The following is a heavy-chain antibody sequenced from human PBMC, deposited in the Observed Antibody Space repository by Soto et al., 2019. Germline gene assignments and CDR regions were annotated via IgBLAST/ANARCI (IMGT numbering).Heavy chain of an antibody. CDR2: INSDGSST. J-gene: IGHJ6*02. Sequence: GGSLRLSCAASGFTFSSYWMHWVRQAPGKGLVWVSRINSDGSSTSYADSVKGRFTISRDNAKNTLYLQMDSLRAEDTAVYYCARDYYRYGMDVWGQGTTVTVSS. CDR1: GFTFSSYW. CDR3: ARDYYRYGMDV. D-gene: IGHD3-22*01. V-gene: IGHV3-74*01.